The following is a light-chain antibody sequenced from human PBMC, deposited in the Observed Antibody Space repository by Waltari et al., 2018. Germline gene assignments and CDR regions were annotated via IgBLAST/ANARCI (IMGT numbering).Light chain of an antibody. CDR1: QRVLYSSNTKNY. Sequence: DIVMTQSPDSLAVSLGARATINCQSSQRVLYSSNTKNYLAWYQQKPGQPPKLLIYWASTRESGVPDRFSGSGSGTDFTLTISSLQAEDVAVYYCQQYYTTPFTFGPGTKVDIK. CDR3: QQYYTTPFT. CDR2: WAS. V-gene: IGKV4-1*01. J-gene: IGKJ3*01.